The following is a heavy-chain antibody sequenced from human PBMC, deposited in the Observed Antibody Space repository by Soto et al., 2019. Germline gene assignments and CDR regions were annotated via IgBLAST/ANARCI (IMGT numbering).Heavy chain of an antibody. CDR3: AKDMTDGDYVGWYFDL. V-gene: IGHV3-30*18. Sequence: QVQLVESGGGVVQPGRSLRLSCAASGFTFSSYGMHWVRQAPGKGLEWVAVISYDGSNKYYADSVKGRFTISRDNSKNTLYLQMNSLRAEDTAVYYCAKDMTDGDYVGWYFDLWGRGTLVTVSS. J-gene: IGHJ2*01. CDR1: GFTFSSYG. D-gene: IGHD4-17*01. CDR2: ISYDGSNK.